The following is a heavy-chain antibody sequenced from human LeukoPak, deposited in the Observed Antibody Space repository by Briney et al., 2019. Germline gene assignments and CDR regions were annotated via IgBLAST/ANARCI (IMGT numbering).Heavy chain of an antibody. CDR3: AKDTGRMVYAISFQH. J-gene: IGHJ1*01. Sequence: PGGSLRLSCAASGFTFDDYAMHWVRQAPGKGLEWVSGISWNSGSIGYADSVKGRFTISRDNAKNSLYLQMNSLRAEDTALYYCAKDTGRMVYAISFQHWGQGTLVTVSS. CDR1: GFTFDDYA. V-gene: IGHV3-9*01. D-gene: IGHD2-8*01. CDR2: ISWNSGSI.